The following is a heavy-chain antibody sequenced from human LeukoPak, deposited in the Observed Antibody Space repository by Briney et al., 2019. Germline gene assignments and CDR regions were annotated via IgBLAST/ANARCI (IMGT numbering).Heavy chain of an antibody. CDR2: IYYSGST. D-gene: IGHD6-19*01. CDR1: GYSISSGFY. J-gene: IGHJ3*02. CDR3: ARVASSVRDDAFDI. V-gene: IGHV4-61*01. Sequence: SETLSLTCSVSGYSISSGFYWGWIRQPPGKGLEWIGYIYYSGSTSYNPSLKSRVTISVDTSKNQFSLKLSSVTAADTAVYYCARVASSVRDDAFDIWGQGTMVTVSS.